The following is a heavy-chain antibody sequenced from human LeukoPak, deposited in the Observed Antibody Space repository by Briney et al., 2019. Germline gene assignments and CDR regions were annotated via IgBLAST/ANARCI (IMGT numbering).Heavy chain of an antibody. V-gene: IGHV1-24*01. CDR1: GYTLTELS. Sequence: ASVNVSCKVSGYTLTELSMHWVRQAPGKGLECRGGFDPEDGETIYAQKFQGRVTMTEDTSTDTAYMELSSLRSEDTAVYYCATAVREDDYGMDVWGQGTTVTVSS. CDR2: FDPEDGET. D-gene: IGHD2-15*01. J-gene: IGHJ6*02. CDR3: ATAVREDDYGMDV.